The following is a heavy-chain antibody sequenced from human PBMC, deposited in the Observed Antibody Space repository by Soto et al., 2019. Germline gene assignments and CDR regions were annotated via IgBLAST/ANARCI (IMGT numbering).Heavy chain of an antibody. Sequence: QVQLVQSGVEVEKPGASVKVSCKASGYTFTSYGVSWVRQAPGQGLEWMGWISAYNGNTNYAQRFQGRVTMTTDTYQSTGHRGLRRLRSDMTAVAYCAADVPSETAGRPHYWAQRPVV. CDR3: AADVPSETAGRPHY. V-gene: IGHV1-18*01. D-gene: IGHD3-10*02. CDR2: ISAYNGNT. CDR1: GYTFTSYG. J-gene: IGHJ4*02.